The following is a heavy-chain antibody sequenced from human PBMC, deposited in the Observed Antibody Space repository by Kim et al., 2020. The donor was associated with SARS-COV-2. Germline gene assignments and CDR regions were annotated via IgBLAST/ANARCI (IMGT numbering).Heavy chain of an antibody. V-gene: IGHV3-30*18. CDR1: GFTFSSSG. J-gene: IGHJ4*02. D-gene: IGHD6-19*01. Sequence: GGSLRLSCAASGFTFSSSGMHWVRQAPGKGLEWVAVISYDGSNNYSAYSGTGRFTISRDNSKNTLYLQMNSLRAEDTAVYYCAKPRYSSGWFFDYWGQGTMVTVSS. CDR2: ISYDGSNN. CDR3: AKPRYSSGWFFDY.